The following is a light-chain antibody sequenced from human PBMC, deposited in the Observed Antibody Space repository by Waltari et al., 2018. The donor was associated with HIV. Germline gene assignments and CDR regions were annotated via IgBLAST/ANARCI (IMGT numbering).Light chain of an antibody. CDR2: DVI. J-gene: IGLJ2*01. V-gene: IGLV2-8*01. Sequence: QSALTQPPSASGSPGQSVTLSCTGTSSDVGGYNYVSWHKQHPGRAPKLMIYDVIKRPSGVPDRFSGSKSGNTASLTVSGLQPEDEADYYCSSHAGSKVVFGGGTRLTVL. CDR1: SSDVGGYNY. CDR3: SSHAGSKVV.